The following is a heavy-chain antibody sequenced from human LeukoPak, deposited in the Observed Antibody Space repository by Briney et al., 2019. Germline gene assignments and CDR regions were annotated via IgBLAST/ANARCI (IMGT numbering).Heavy chain of an antibody. CDR2: IYYSGST. CDR3: ARERYSSSWQDYFDY. Sequence: PSETLSLTCTVSGGSISSSSYYWGWIRQPPGKGLEWIGSIYYSGSTYYNPSLKSRVTISVDTSKNQFSLKLSSVTAADTAVYYCARERYSSSWQDYFDYWGQGTLVTVSS. V-gene: IGHV4-39*07. CDR1: GGSISSSSYY. J-gene: IGHJ4*02. D-gene: IGHD6-13*01.